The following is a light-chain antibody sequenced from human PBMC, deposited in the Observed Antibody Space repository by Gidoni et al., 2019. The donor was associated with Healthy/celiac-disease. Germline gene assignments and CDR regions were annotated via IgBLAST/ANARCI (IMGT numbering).Light chain of an antibody. J-gene: IGLJ2*01. V-gene: IGLV2-23*01. CDR3: CSYAGSSTVV. Sequence: QSALTHPASVSGSPGQSITLSCTGTSSDVGSYNLVSWYQQQPGKAPKLMIYEGSKRPSGVSNRFSGSKSGNTASLTISGLQAEDEADYYCCSYAGSSTVVFGGGTKLTVL. CDR2: EGS. CDR1: SSDVGSYNL.